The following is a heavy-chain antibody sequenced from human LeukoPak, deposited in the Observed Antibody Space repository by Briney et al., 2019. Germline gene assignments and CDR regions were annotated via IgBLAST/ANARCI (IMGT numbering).Heavy chain of an antibody. CDR2: ISSSSSYI. J-gene: IGHJ3*02. V-gene: IGHV3-21*01. CDR3: ARIHSSGADAFDI. CDR1: GFTFSSYS. Sequence: GGSLRLSCAASGFTFSSYSMNWVRQASGKGLEWVSSISSSSSYIYYADSVKGRFTISRDNAKNSLYLQMNSLRAEDTAVYYCARIHSSGADAFDIWGQGTMVTVSS. D-gene: IGHD3-22*01.